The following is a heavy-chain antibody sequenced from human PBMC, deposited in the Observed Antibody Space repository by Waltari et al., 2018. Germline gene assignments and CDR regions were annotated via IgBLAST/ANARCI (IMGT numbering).Heavy chain of an antibody. CDR2: IYSGGST. D-gene: IGHD3-3*01. Sequence: EVQLLESGGGLVQPGGSLRLSCVASGFTFSSYAMSWVRQAPGKGLEWVSVIYSGGSTYYADPVKGRFTISRDNSKNTLYLQMNSLRAEDTAVYYCAKDEGTQRITIFGVVFLNAFDIWGQGTMVTVSS. J-gene: IGHJ3*02. V-gene: IGHV3-23*03. CDR3: AKDEGTQRITIFGVVFLNAFDI. CDR1: GFTFSSYA.